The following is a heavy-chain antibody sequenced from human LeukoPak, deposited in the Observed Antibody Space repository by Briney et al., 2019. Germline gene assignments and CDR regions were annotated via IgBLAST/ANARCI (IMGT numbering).Heavy chain of an antibody. D-gene: IGHD3-10*01. CDR1: GYTFTSSG. CDR3: ARDSTVYYYGSGSYDAFDI. J-gene: IGHJ3*02. CDR2: ISAYNGNT. V-gene: IGHV1-18*01. Sequence: ASVKVSCKASGYTFTSSGISWVRQAPGQGLEWMGWISAYNGNTNYAQKLQGRVTMTTDTSTSTAYMELRSLRSDDTAVYYCARDSTVYYYGSGSYDAFDIWGQGTMVTVSS.